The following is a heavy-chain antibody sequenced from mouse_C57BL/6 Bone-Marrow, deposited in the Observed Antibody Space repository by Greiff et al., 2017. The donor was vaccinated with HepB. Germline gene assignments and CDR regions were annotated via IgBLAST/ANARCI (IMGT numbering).Heavy chain of an antibody. J-gene: IGHJ3*01. V-gene: IGHV6-6*01. CDR1: GFTFSDAW. CDR3: TRFGYYRAWFAY. CDR2: IRNKANNHAT. D-gene: IGHD2-3*01. Sequence: EVKVVESGGGLVQPGGSMKLSCAASGFTFSDAWMDWVRQSPEKGLEWVAEIRNKANNHATYYAESVKGRFTISRDDSKSSVYLQMNSLRAEDTGIYYCTRFGYYRAWFAYWGQGTLVTVSA.